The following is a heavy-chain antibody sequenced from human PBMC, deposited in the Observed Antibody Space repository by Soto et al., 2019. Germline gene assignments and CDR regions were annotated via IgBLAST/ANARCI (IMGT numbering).Heavy chain of an antibody. D-gene: IGHD3-9*01. Sequence: PGRSLRLSCAASGFTFDDHAMHRVRQAPGKGLEWVSGISWNSGSIGYADSVKGRFTISRDNAKNSLYLQMNSLRAEDTALYYCAKDLLPFYDILTGYYWAFDYWGQGTLVTVSS. CDR2: ISWNSGSI. CDR3: AKDLLPFYDILTGYYWAFDY. V-gene: IGHV3-9*01. J-gene: IGHJ4*02. CDR1: GFTFDDHA.